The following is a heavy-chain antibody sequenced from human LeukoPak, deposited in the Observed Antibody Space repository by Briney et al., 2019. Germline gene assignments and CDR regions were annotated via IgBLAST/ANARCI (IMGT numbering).Heavy chain of an antibody. Sequence: PSETLSLTCSVSGFSVTDTYCWGWIRQPPGKGLEWIGNICHSGSTYYSPSLKSRVTISLDTSKNQFSLKLSSVTAADTAVYYCARGEYQFTSFDYWGQGTLVTVSS. V-gene: IGHV4-38-2*02. D-gene: IGHD2-2*01. CDR2: ICHSGST. J-gene: IGHJ4*02. CDR1: GFSVTDTYC. CDR3: ARGEYQFTSFDY.